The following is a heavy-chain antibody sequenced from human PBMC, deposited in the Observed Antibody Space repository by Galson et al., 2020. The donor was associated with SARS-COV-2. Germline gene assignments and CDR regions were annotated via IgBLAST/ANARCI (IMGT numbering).Heavy chain of an antibody. CDR2: ISGSGGST. J-gene: IGHJ6*03. CDR3: AKQMSITIFGVAVYYYYMDV. D-gene: IGHD3-3*01. Sequence: GESLKISCAASGFTFRSYAMSCVSQAPGQGLEWVSAISGSGGSTYYDDYEKGRFTISRDNSKNTLYLQMNSLRAEDTAVYYCAKQMSITIFGVAVYYYYMDVWGKGTTVTVSS. CDR1: GFTFRSYA. V-gene: IGHV3-23*01.